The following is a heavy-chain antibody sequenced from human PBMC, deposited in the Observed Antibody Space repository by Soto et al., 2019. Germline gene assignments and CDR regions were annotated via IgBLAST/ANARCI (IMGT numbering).Heavy chain of an antibody. J-gene: IGHJ3*02. V-gene: IGHV3-30-3*01. CDR2: ISYDGSNK. CDR3: ATNPHYVGQLSPLAFDI. CDR1: GFTFSSYA. D-gene: IGHD3-16*01. Sequence: GGSLRLSCAASGFTFSSYAMHWVRQAPGKGLEWVAVISYDGSNKYYADSVKGRFTISRDNSKNTLYLQMNSLRAEDTAVYYCATNPHYVGQLSPLAFDIWGQGTMVTVPS.